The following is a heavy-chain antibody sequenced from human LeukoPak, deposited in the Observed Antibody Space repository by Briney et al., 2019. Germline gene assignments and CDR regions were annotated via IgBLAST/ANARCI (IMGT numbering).Heavy chain of an antibody. Sequence: GGSLRLSCAASGFTFSSYWMSWVRQAPGKGLEWVANIKQDGSEKYYVDSVKGRFTISRDNAKNSLYLQMNSLRTEDTALYYCAKDSLSPGYSSGWFDYWGQGTLVTVSS. CDR1: GFTFSSYW. V-gene: IGHV3-7*03. D-gene: IGHD6-19*01. CDR3: AKDSLSPGYSSGWFDY. CDR2: IKQDGSEK. J-gene: IGHJ4*02.